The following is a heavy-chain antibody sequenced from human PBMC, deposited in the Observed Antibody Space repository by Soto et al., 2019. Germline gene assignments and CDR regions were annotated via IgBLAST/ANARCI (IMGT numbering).Heavy chain of an antibody. J-gene: IGHJ4*02. CDR3: AREDYGDYGGYFDY. D-gene: IGHD4-17*01. CDR1: GGSIRTGGYS. V-gene: IGHV4-30-2*01. CDR2: TYHSGNP. Sequence: QLQLQESGSGLVKPSQTLSLTCTVSGGSIRTGGYSWSWIRQPPGKGLEWIGNTYHSGNPYYNPYVKSRVTISVDGSKNQFSLKVSSVTAADTAVYYCAREDYGDYGGYFDYWGQGSLVTVSS.